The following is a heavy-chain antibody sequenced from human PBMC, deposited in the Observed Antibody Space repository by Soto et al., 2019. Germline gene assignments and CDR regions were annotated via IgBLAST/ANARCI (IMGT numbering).Heavy chain of an antibody. J-gene: IGHJ6*02. V-gene: IGHV1-69*05. Sequence: QVQLVQSGAEVKKPGSSVKVSCKASGGTFSSYAISWVRQAPGQGLEWMGGIIPIFGTANYAQKFQGRVTLTWDESTSTAYMELGSLRSEDTAVYYCARDEKDRKGQLERYYYYGMDVWGQGTTVTVSS. CDR3: ARDEKDRKGQLERYYYYGMDV. D-gene: IGHD1-1*01. CDR2: IIPIFGTA. CDR1: GGTFSSYA.